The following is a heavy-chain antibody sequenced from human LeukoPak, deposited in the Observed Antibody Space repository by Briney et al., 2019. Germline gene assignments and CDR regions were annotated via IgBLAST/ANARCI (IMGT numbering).Heavy chain of an antibody. CDR2: IYYSGST. CDR3: ARSAAPNRGWFDP. Sequence: SETLSHTCTVSGGSISSGSYYWSWIRQHPGKGLEWIGYIYYSGSTYYNPSLKSRVTISVDTSKNQFSLKLSSVTAADTAVYYCARSAAPNRGWFDPWGQGTLVTVSS. D-gene: IGHD6-13*01. CDR1: GGSISSGSYY. V-gene: IGHV4-31*03. J-gene: IGHJ5*02.